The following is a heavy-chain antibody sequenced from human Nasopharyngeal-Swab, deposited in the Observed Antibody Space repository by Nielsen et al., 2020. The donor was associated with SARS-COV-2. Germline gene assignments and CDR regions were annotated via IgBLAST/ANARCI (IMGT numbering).Heavy chain of an antibody. CDR1: GFIFSGSA. Sequence: GESLKISCSASGFIFSGSAMHWVPQASGKGPEWVGRIGDKDHNYATTYGAAVKGRYTISRDDSKNTAFLQMDSLKTEDTALYYCTTDYYFDYWGQGTLVTVSS. CDR2: IGDKDHNYAT. J-gene: IGHJ4*02. V-gene: IGHV3-73*01. CDR3: TTDYYFDY.